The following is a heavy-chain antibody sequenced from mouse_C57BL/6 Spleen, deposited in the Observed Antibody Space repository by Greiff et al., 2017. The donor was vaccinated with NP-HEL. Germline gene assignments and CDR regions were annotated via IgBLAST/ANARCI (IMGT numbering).Heavy chain of an antibody. CDR1: GYTFTSYW. V-gene: IGHV1-53*01. J-gene: IGHJ2*01. CDR2: INPSNGGT. Sequence: QVQLKQPGTELVKPGASVKLSCKASGYTFTSYWMHWVKQRPGQGLEWIGNINPSNGGTNYNEKFKSKATLTVDKSSSTAYMQLSSLTSEDSAVYYCARGNYDYSYYFDYWGQGTTLTVSS. CDR3: ARGNYDYSYYFDY. D-gene: IGHD2-4*01.